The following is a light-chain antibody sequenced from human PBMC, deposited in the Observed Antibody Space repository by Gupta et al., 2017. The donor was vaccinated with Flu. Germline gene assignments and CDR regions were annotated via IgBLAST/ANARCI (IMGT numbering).Light chain of an antibody. CDR2: AAS. CDR3: QQLNTFPLT. V-gene: IGKV1-9*01. Sequence: GDRVTITCRASQDINNNLAWYQKKSGKAPKLLIYAASTLQSGVPSRFSGRGSGTDFTLTISTLQPEDFATYYCQQLNTFPLTFGGGTIVEIK. CDR1: QDINNN. J-gene: IGKJ4*01.